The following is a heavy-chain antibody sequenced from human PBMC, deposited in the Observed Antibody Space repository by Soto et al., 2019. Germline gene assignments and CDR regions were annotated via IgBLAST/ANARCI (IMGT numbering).Heavy chain of an antibody. CDR3: ARHGANSGSYSEYFQH. CDR2: IDYSWTT. V-gene: IGHV4-39*01. J-gene: IGHJ1*01. D-gene: IGHD1-26*01. CDR1: GDSISSTTYF. Sequence: QLQLQESGPGLVKASETLSLICTVSGDSISSTTYFWGWIRQPPGKGLEWIGSIDYSWTTYYNTSLRKRVSISVDTSKNQFALMLTSVTAADTSIYYCARHGANSGSYSEYFQHWGQGTLVTVSS.